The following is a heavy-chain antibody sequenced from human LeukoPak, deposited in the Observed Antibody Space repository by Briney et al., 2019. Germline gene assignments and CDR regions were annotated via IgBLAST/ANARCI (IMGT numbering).Heavy chain of an antibody. CDR2: ISGSGGST. V-gene: IGHV3-23*01. CDR1: GFTFSGYT. D-gene: IGHD2/OR15-2a*01. CDR3: AKDVSAPFPI. J-gene: IGHJ3*02. Sequence: GGSLRLSCAASGFTFSGYTLNWVRQAPGKGLEWVSAISGSGGSTYYADSVKGRFTISRDNSKNTLYLQMNSLRAEDTAVYYCAKDVSAPFPIWGQGTMVTVSS.